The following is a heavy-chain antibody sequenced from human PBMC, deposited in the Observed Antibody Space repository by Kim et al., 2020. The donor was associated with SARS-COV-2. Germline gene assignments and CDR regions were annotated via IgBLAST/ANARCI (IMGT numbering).Heavy chain of an antibody. J-gene: IGHJ4*02. V-gene: IGHV4-4*02. Sequence: NHALKSRVTISVDKSKNQFTLRLSSVNAADTAVYYCARDRALGSGWYNYWGQGTLVTVSS. CDR3: ARDRALGSGWYNY. D-gene: IGHD6-19*01.